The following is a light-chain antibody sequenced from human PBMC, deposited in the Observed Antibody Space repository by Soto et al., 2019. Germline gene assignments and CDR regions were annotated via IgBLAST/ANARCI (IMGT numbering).Light chain of an antibody. CDR2: GAS. Sequence: EIVLTQSPGTLSLSPGERATLSCRASQSFSSSYLAWYQQKTGQAPRLLIYGASSRATGIPDRFSGSGSGTDFTLTISSLEPEDFAVYYCQRSGSALFTFGPGTKVDVK. CDR1: QSFSSSY. V-gene: IGKV3-20*01. J-gene: IGKJ3*01. CDR3: QRSGSALFT.